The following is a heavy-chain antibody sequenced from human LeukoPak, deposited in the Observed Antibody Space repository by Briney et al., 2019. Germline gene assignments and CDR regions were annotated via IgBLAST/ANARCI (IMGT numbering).Heavy chain of an antibody. CDR3: AREDFGDFYFDS. D-gene: IGHD3-10*01. J-gene: IGHJ4*02. CDR1: GYAFTDYY. V-gene: IGHV1-2*06. Sequence: ASVTFSFTASGYAFTDYYIYWVRQAPGQGLEWMGRINPNSGDTKYAQKFQGRVTITRDTSISTAYMELNRLRSDDTAVYYCAREDFGDFYFDSWGQGTLVTVSS. CDR2: INPNSGDT.